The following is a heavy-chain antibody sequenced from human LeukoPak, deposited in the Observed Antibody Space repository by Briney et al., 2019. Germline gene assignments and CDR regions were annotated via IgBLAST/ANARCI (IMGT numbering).Heavy chain of an antibody. D-gene: IGHD3-10*01. J-gene: IGHJ4*02. Sequence: ASVKVSCKASGYSFAGFHIHWVRQAPGQGLEWMGWINPNSGGTNYAQKFQGRVTMTRDTSISTAYMELSRLRSDDTAVYYCARVGGMITMVRGVIITNFDYWGQGTLVTVSS. CDR3: ARVGGMITMVRGVIITNFDY. CDR2: INPNSGGT. CDR1: GYSFAGFH. V-gene: IGHV1-2*02.